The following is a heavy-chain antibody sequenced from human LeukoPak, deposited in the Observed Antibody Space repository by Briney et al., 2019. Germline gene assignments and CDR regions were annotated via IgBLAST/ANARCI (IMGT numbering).Heavy chain of an antibody. CDR1: GGTFSSYA. J-gene: IGHJ4*02. CDR2: IIPILGIA. V-gene: IGHV1-69*04. CDR3: AREWWYYDSSGYYWPYYFDY. Sequence: GASVKVSCKASGGTFSSYAISWVRQAPGQGLEWMGRIIPILGIANYAQKFQGRVTITADKSTSTAHMELSSLRSEDTAVYYCAREWWYYDSSGYYWPYYFDYWGQGTLVTVSS. D-gene: IGHD3-22*01.